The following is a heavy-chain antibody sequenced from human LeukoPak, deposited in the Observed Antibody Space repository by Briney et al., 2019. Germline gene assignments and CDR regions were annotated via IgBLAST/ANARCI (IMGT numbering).Heavy chain of an antibody. J-gene: IGHJ3*02. V-gene: IGHV4-59*01. Sequence: SETLSLTCTVSGGSISSYYRSWIRQPPGKGLEWIGYIYYSGNSNYNPSLKSRVTISVDTSKNQFSLKLSSVTAADTAVYYCARLGSDAFDIWGQGTMVTVSS. CDR1: GGSISSYY. CDR2: IYYSGNS. CDR3: ARLGSDAFDI. D-gene: IGHD3-10*01.